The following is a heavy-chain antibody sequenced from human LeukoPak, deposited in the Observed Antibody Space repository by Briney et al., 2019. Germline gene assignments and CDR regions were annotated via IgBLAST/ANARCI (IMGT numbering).Heavy chain of an antibody. V-gene: IGHV3-23*01. CDR1: GITFSSYA. Sequence: PGGSLRLSCAASGITFSSYAMSWVRQAPGKGLEWVSAISGSGTSTYYADSVKGRFTISRDNSKNTLYLQMNSLRAEDTAVYYCARQGFSVGSNYYFAFDIWGQGTMVTVSS. CDR2: ISGSGTST. CDR3: ARQGFSVGSNYYFAFDI. D-gene: IGHD2-21*01. J-gene: IGHJ3*02.